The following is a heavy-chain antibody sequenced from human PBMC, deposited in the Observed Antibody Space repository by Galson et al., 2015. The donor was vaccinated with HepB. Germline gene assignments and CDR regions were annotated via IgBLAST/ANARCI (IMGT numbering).Heavy chain of an antibody. Sequence: SVKVSCKASGYTFTGYYMHWVRQAPGQGLEWMGRINPNSGGTNYAQKFQGRVTMTRDTSISTAYMELSRLRSDDTAVYYCARDPPYHGGGVRWFFDLWGRGTLVTVSS. CDR1: GYTFTGYY. J-gene: IGHJ2*01. D-gene: IGHD2-8*02. V-gene: IGHV1-2*06. CDR2: INPNSGGT. CDR3: ARDPPYHGGGVRWFFDL.